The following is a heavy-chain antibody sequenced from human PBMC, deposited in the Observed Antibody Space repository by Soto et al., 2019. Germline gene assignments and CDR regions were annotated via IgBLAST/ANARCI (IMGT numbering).Heavy chain of an antibody. CDR1: GGSISSYY. V-gene: IGHV4-59*01. CDR2: IYYSGST. D-gene: IGHD3-10*01. J-gene: IGHJ6*02. CDR3: ATSGPTAGGMDV. Sequence: QVQLQESGPGLVKPSETLSLTCTVSGGSISSYYWSWIRQPPGKGLEWIGYIYYSGSTNYNPPLKSRVTITVDTAKNQFSLKLSSVTAADTAVYYCATSGPTAGGMDVSGQGTTVTVSS.